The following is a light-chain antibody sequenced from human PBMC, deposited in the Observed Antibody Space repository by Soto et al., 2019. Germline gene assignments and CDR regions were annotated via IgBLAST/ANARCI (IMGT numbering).Light chain of an antibody. Sequence: SYELTQTPSVSVAPGQTATIFCGGNKIGRKNVHWYQQRPGQAPVLVVYDDSDRPSGMSERFSGSNSGNTATLTISRVEAGDEADYFCQIWDTTGDPHVVFGGGTKVTVL. CDR1: KIGRKN. J-gene: IGLJ2*01. V-gene: IGLV3-21*02. CDR3: QIWDTTGDPHVV. CDR2: DDS.